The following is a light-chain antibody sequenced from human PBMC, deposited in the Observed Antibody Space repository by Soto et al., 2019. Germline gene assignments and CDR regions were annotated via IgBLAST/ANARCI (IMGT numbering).Light chain of an antibody. CDR3: CSFAGSSTWV. CDR1: SSDVGRYDF. Sequence: QSALTQPASVSGSPGQSITISCTGTSSDVGRYDFVSWYQQHPDKVPKVIIYEGSKRPSGISNRFSGSRSGNTASLTISGLRVEDEADYYCCSFAGSSTWVFGGGTKVTVL. J-gene: IGLJ3*02. CDR2: EGS. V-gene: IGLV2-23*01.